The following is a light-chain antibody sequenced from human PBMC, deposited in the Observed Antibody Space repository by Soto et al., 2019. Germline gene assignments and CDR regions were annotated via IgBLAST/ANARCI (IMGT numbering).Light chain of an antibody. J-gene: IGLJ2*01. CDR2: DVT. V-gene: IGLV2-14*01. Sequence: QSELTQPASVSGSPGQSITISCTGTSSDVGGYDFVSWYQQHPGKAPKLMIYDVTNRPSGVSNRFSGSKSGNTASLTISGLQVEDEADYYCGSYTSSSLVVFGGGTKVTVL. CDR3: GSYTSSSLVV. CDR1: SSDVGGYDF.